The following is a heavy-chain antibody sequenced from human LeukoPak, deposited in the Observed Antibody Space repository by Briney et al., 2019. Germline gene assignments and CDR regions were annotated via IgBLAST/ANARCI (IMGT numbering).Heavy chain of an antibody. D-gene: IGHD2-15*01. Sequence: ASVKVSCKASGYPFIDYYLHWVRQAPGQGLEWMGCINPNTGDTNAAQNFQGRVIMTRDTSITTAYMELSRLKSDDTALYYCASKGAGHCYDASCMGSFDLWGQGTTVAVSS. V-gene: IGHV1-2*02. CDR3: ASKGAGHCYDASCMGSFDL. CDR1: GYPFIDYY. CDR2: INPNTGDT. J-gene: IGHJ3*01.